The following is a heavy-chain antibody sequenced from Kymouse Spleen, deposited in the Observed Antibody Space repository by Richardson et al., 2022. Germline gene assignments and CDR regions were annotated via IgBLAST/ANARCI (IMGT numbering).Heavy chain of an antibody. D-gene: IGHD6-6*01. CDR3: AKATYSSSGYFDY. CDR1: GFTFDDYA. V-gene: IGHV3-9*01. Sequence: EVQLVESGGGLVQPGRSLRLSCAASGFTFDDYAMHWVRQAPGKGLEWVSGISWNSGSIGYADSVKGRFTISRDNAKNSLYLQMNSLRAEDTALYYCAKATYSSSGYFDYWGQGTLVTVSS. CDR2: ISWNSGSI. J-gene: IGHJ4*02.